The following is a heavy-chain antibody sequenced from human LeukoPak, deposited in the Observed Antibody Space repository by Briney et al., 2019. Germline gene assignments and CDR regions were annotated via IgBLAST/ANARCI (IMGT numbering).Heavy chain of an antibody. CDR3: ARHAGCSGASCYSGFPDY. D-gene: IGHD2-15*01. V-gene: IGHV4-4*09. Sequence: SETLSLTCAVSGGSISNYHWSWIRQPPGKGLEWVGYIYTSGTTNYNPSLKSRVPISVDTSKNHFSLRLSSVTAADTAVYYCARHAGCSGASCYSGFPDYWGQGTLVTVSA. J-gene: IGHJ4*02. CDR2: IYTSGTT. CDR1: GGSISNYH.